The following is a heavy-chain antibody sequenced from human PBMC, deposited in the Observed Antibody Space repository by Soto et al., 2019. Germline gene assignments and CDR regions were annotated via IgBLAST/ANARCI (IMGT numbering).Heavy chain of an antibody. V-gene: IGHV3-33*01. Sequence: QVQLEESGGGVVQPGRSLRLSCAASGFTFSSYGMHWVRQAPGKGLEWVAVIWYDGSNKYYADSVKGRFTISRDNSKNTLYLQMNSLGAEYTAVYYCARIPQIAVAGTRFGYFDLWGRGTLVTVSS. CDR3: ARIPQIAVAGTRFGYFDL. D-gene: IGHD6-19*01. J-gene: IGHJ2*01. CDR2: IWYDGSNK. CDR1: GFTFSSYG.